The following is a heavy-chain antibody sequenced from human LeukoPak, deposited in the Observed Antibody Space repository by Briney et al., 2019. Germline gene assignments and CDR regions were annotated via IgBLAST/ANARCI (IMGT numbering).Heavy chain of an antibody. D-gene: IGHD3-22*01. CDR3: ARVSDSSGYSHPY. V-gene: IGHV4-39*07. Sequence: SETLSPTCTVSGGSISSSSYYWGWIRQPPGKGLEWIGSIYYSGSTYYNPSLKSRVTISVDTSKNQFSLKLSSVTAADTAVYYCARVSDSSGYSHPYWGQGTLVTVSS. CDR2: IYYSGST. J-gene: IGHJ4*02. CDR1: GGSISSSSYY.